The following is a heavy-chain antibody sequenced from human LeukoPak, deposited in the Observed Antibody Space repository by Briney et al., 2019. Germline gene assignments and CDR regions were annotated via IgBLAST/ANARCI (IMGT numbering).Heavy chain of an antibody. CDR2: IYYSGST. J-gene: IGHJ3*02. CDR3: ARSVLRILEWSPLGAFDI. Sequence: SQTLSLTCTVSGGSISSGDYYWSWIRQPPGKGLEWIGYIYYSGSTYYNPSLKSRVTISVDTSKNQFSLKLSSVTAADTGVYYCARSVLRILEWSPLGAFDIWGQGTTVTVS. V-gene: IGHV4-30-4*08. D-gene: IGHD3-3*01. CDR1: GGSISSGDYY.